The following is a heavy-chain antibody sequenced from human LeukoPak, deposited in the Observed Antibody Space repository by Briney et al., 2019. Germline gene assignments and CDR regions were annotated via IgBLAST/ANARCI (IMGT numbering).Heavy chain of an antibody. J-gene: IGHJ6*03. CDR3: TSYYYYMDV. Sequence: GGSLRLSCAASGFTFSSYWMSWVRQAPGKGLEWVANIKQDGSEKYYVDSVKGRFTISRDNAKNSLYLQMNSLRAEGTAVYYCTSYYYYMDVWGKGTTVTVSS. V-gene: IGHV3-7*01. CDR2: IKQDGSEK. CDR1: GFTFSSYW.